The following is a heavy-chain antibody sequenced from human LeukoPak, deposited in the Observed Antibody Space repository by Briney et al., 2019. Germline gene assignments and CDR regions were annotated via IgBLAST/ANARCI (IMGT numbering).Heavy chain of an antibody. CDR1: GFTFSTYG. Sequence: GGPLRLSCAASGFTFSTYGIHWVRQAPGKGLEWVAVISNDGTDKYYADFVKGRFAISRDNSKNTLFLQMNSLRAEDTAIYYCAKGYSGNFFDYWGQGALVTVSS. CDR3: AKGYSGNFFDY. D-gene: IGHD4-4*01. V-gene: IGHV3-30*18. J-gene: IGHJ4*02. CDR2: ISNDGTDK.